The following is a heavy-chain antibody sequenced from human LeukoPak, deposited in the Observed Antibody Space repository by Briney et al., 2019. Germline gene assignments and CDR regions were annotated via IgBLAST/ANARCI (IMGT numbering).Heavy chain of an antibody. J-gene: IGHJ6*02. Sequence: GGSLRLSCAASGFTFSSYAMHWVRQAPGKGLEWVAVISYDGSNKYYTDSVKGRFTISRDNSKNTLYLQMNSLRAEDTAVYYCARVRGITIFGVVISYYYYGMDVWGQGTTVTVSS. CDR1: GFTFSSYA. D-gene: IGHD3-3*01. CDR2: ISYDGSNK. V-gene: IGHV3-30-3*01. CDR3: ARVRGITIFGVVISYYYYGMDV.